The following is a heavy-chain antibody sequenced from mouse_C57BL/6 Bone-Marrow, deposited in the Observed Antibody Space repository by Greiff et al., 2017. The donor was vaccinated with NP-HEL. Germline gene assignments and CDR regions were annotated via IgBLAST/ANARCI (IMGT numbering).Heavy chain of an antibody. CDR3: ARDGGY. V-gene: IGHV1-63*01. J-gene: IGHJ2*01. D-gene: IGHD2-3*01. CDR1: GYTFTNYW. Sequence: QVHVKQSGAELVRPGTSVKMSCKASGYTFTNYWIGWAKQRPGHGLEWIGDIYPGGGYTNYNEKFKGKATLTADKSSSTAYMQFSSLTSEDSAIYYCARDGGYWGQGTTLTVSS. CDR2: IYPGGGYT.